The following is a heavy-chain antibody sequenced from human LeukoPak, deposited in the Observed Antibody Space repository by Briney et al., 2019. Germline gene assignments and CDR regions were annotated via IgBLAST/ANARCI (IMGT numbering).Heavy chain of an antibody. Sequence: GGSLRLSCAASGFTFRNFAMAWVRQAPGKGLEWVGRIRSNSDGGTIDYAAPVKGRFALSRDDSKNTLYLQMNSLQTEDTAVYYCATDFYDTTWGQGTLVTVSS. J-gene: IGHJ5*02. CDR2: IRSNSDGGTI. CDR3: ATDFYDTT. D-gene: IGHD3-22*01. V-gene: IGHV3-15*01. CDR1: GFTFRNFA.